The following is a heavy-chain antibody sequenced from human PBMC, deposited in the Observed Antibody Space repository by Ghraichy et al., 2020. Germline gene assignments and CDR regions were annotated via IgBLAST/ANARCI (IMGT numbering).Heavy chain of an antibody. CDR1: GFTFNSYG. V-gene: IGHV3-33*01. CDR2: IWYDGSNK. J-gene: IGHJ4*02. Sequence: LSLTCAASGFTFNSYGMHWVRQAPGKGLEWVAIIWYDGSNKYYADSVKGRFTISRDNSKNTLYLQMNSLRAEDTAVYYCARGYYDSSGYYAIDYWGQGTLVTVSS. CDR3: ARGYYDSSGYYAIDY. D-gene: IGHD3-22*01.